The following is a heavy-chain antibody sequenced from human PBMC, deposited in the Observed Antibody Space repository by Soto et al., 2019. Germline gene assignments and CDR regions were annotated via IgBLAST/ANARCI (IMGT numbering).Heavy chain of an antibody. V-gene: IGHV1-69*01. CDR3: ARDEARTYYDILTGSPYYYGMDV. D-gene: IGHD3-9*01. CDR2: IIPIFGTA. Sequence: QVQLVQSGAEVKKPGSSVKVSCKASGGTFSSYAISWVRQAPGQGLEWMGGIIPIFGTANYAQKFQGRVTITADESTSTAYMGLSSLRSEDTAVYYCARDEARTYYDILTGSPYYYGMDVWGQGTTVTVSS. CDR1: GGTFSSYA. J-gene: IGHJ6*02.